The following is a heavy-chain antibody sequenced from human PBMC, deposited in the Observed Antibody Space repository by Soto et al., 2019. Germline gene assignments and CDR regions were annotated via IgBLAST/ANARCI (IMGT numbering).Heavy chain of an antibody. V-gene: IGHV5-51*01. CDR3: ARLVDYDFWSGYFPF. J-gene: IGHJ3*01. CDR1: GYTFTSYW. D-gene: IGHD3-3*01. Sequence: PGESLKISCKGSGYTFTSYWIGWVRQMPGKGLEWMGIIFPGDSDTRYSRSFQGQVTFSADRSSSTAYLQWSSLKASDTAMYYCARLVDYDFWSGYFPFWGQGTMVTVSS. CDR2: IFPGDSDT.